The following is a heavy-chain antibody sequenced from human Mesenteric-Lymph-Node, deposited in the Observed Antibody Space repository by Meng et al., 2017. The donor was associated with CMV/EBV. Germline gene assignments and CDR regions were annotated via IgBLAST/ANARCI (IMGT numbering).Heavy chain of an antibody. D-gene: IGHD2-2*01. CDR1: GGSVSSGSYY. J-gene: IGHJ4*02. CDR2: IYTTGST. Sequence: SETLSLTCTVSGGSVSSGSYYWSWIRQPAGKGLECIGHIYTTGSTNYNPSLKSRVTMSVDTSKNQFSLRLSSVTAADTAVYYCARFASPQSRYFDYWGQGTLVTVSS. V-gene: IGHV4-61*09. CDR3: ARFASPQSRYFDY.